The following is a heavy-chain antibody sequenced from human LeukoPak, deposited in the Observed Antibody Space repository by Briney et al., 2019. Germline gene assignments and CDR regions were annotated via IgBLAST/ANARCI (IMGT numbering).Heavy chain of an antibody. J-gene: IGHJ6*03. CDR3: ARDRFDDRSGYYYHYYYYMDV. CDR1: GGSVSSSHW. CDR2: IFYSGSH. D-gene: IGHD3-22*01. V-gene: IGHV4-4*02. Sequence: SGTLSLTCAVSGGSVSSSHWWSWVRQAPGQGLMWIGEIFYSGSHNYNPSLKTRVTISIDEPKNQFSLKLSSVTAADTAVYYCARDRFDDRSGYYYHYYYYMDVWGKGTTVTVSS.